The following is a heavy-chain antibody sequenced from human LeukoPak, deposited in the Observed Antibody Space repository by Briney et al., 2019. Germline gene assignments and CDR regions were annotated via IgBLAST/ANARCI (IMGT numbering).Heavy chain of an antibody. J-gene: IGHJ5*02. CDR1: GGSLTDYY. CDR2: INHIGST. D-gene: IGHD1-26*01. V-gene: IGHV4-34*01. Sequence: SETLSLTCAVSGGSLTDYYWSWIRQSPGKGLEWIGEINHIGSTNTSPTLETRVTMSVDMSKNHFSLKLSSVTAADPAVYYCARSSGSYWNWFDPWGQGTLVTVSS. CDR3: ARSSGSYWNWFDP.